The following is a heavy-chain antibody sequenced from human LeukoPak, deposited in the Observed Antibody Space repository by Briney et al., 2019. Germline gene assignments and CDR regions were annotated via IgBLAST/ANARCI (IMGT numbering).Heavy chain of an antibody. D-gene: IGHD6-19*01. V-gene: IGHV1-2*02. CDR1: GYTFTGYY. CDR2: INPNTGGI. J-gene: IGHJ5*02. CDR3: ARRYSSGWDPPHNWFDP. Sequence: ASMKVSCKSSGYTFTGYYMHWVRQAPGQGLEWMGWINPNTGGINYAQKFQGRVTMTRDTSISAAYMELSRLRSDDTAVYYCARRYSSGWDPPHNWFDPWGQGTLVTVSS.